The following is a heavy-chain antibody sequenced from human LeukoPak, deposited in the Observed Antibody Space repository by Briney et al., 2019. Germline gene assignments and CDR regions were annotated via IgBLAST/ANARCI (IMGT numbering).Heavy chain of an antibody. CDR1: GGSNSSSSYY. V-gene: IGHV4-39*01. CDR3: ARQDYGSGILFGMDV. D-gene: IGHD3-10*01. CDR2: IYYSGST. Sequence: SETLSLTCTVSGGSNSSSSYYWGWIRQPPGKGLEGIGSIYYSGSTYYNPSLKSRVTISVDTSKNQFSLKLSSVTAADTAVYYCARQDYGSGILFGMDVWGQGTTVTVSS. J-gene: IGHJ6*02.